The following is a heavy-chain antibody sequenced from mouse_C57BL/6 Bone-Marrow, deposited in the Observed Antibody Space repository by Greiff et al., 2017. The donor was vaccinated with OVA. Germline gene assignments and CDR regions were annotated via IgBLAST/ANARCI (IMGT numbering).Heavy chain of an antibody. J-gene: IGHJ3*01. V-gene: IGHV1-59*01. CDR3: ARSGP. D-gene: IGHD3-1*01. CDR1: GYTFTSYW. Sequence: VKLQQPGAELVRPGTSVKLSCKASGYTFTSYWMHWVKQRPGQGLEWIGVIDPSDSYTNYNQKFKGKATLTVDTSSSTAYMQLSSLTSEDSAVYYCARSGPWGQGTLVTVSA. CDR2: IDPSDSYT.